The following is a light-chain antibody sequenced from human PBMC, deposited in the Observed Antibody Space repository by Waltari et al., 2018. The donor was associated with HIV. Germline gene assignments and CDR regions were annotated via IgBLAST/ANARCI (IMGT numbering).Light chain of an antibody. Sequence: EIVMTQSPAALSLYPGDTVTLSCRISARVGSNLAWYQHKPGQAPRLLIYDASSRATGIPARFSGWGSGTDFTLTISTLQSDDFAVYYCQQYNDWPTFGQGTRVELK. CDR1: ARVGSN. CDR2: DAS. V-gene: IGKV3-15*01. J-gene: IGKJ1*01. CDR3: QQYNDWPT.